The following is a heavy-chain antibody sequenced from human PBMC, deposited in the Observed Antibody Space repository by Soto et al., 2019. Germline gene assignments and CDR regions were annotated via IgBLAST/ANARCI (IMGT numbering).Heavy chain of an antibody. J-gene: IGHJ1*01. CDR3: ARERYDSNGYYVH. CDR2: ISAYNGNT. CDR1: GYTFTSYG. Sequence: ASVTVSCKATGYTFTSYGISWVRQAPGQGLEWMGLISAYNGNTNYTQKLQARVTMTKETSTSTAYMELRSLRTDDTAVDFCARERYDSNGYYVHWG. V-gene: IGHV1-18*01. D-gene: IGHD3-22*01.